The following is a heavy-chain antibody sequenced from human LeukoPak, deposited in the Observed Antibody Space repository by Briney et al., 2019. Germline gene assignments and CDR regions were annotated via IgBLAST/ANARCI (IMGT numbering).Heavy chain of an antibody. Sequence: PGGSLRLSCAASGFIFSTYSMNWVRQAPGKGLEWVSGISGSGGGTYYADSVKGRLTISRDNSKNTLYLQMNTLRAEDTALYYCAKDRDSTSSRSTYFDSWGQGTLVSVSS. D-gene: IGHD1-1*01. CDR3: AKDRDSTSSRSTYFDS. CDR1: GFIFSTYS. CDR2: ISGSGGGT. V-gene: IGHV3-23*01. J-gene: IGHJ4*02.